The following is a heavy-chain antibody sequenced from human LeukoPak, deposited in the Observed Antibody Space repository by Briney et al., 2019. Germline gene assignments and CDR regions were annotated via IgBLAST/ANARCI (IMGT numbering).Heavy chain of an antibody. CDR3: ARGAPIVGATYDY. D-gene: IGHD1-26*01. V-gene: IGHV4-39*07. CDR1: GGSISSSTYY. J-gene: IGHJ4*02. Sequence: SETLSLTCTVSGGSISSSTYYWGWIRQPPGKGLEWIGSIYYSGSTYYNPSLKSRVTISLDTSKNQFSLKLSSVTAADTAVYYCARGAPIVGATYDYWGQGTLVTVSS. CDR2: IYYSGST.